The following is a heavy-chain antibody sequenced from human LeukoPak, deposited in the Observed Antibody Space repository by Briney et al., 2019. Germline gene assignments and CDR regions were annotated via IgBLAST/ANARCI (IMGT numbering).Heavy chain of an antibody. Sequence: PSETLSLTCAVYGGSFSNYYWSWIRQPPGKGLEWIGEINHSGNTNYIPSLKSRVTISVDTSKNQFSLRLTSVTAADTAVYYCARSFSTSWYYWGQGIPVTVSS. CDR1: GGSFSNYY. CDR3: ARSFSTSWYY. V-gene: IGHV4-34*01. CDR2: INHSGNT. D-gene: IGHD6-13*01. J-gene: IGHJ4*02.